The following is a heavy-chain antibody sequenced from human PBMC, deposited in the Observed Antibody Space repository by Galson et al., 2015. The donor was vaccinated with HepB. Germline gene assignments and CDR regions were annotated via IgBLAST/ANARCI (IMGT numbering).Heavy chain of an antibody. CDR2: IWYDGSNK. Sequence: SLRLSCAASGFTFSSYGMHWVRQAPGKGLEWVAVIWYDGSNKYYADSVKGRFTISRDNSKNTLYLQMNSLRAEDTAVYYCARAFSVTTYYFDYWGQGTLVTVSS. CDR3: ARAFSVTTYYFDY. J-gene: IGHJ4*02. CDR1: GFTFSSYG. D-gene: IGHD4-17*01. V-gene: IGHV3-33*01.